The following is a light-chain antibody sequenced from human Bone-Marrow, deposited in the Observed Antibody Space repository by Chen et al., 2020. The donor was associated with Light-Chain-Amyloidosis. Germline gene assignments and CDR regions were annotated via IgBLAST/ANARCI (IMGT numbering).Light chain of an antibody. J-gene: IGKJ4*01. Sequence: EIVLTQSPGTLSLSPGEGTNLSCRASQTISNNYLTWYQQEFGQAPRLLIYGSSNRGTGIPDRFTGSVSGTDFTLTINRLEPEDLAMYYCQQYGTSPRTFGGGTKVEIK. CDR2: GSS. V-gene: IGKV3-20*01. CDR1: QTISNNY. CDR3: QQYGTSPRT.